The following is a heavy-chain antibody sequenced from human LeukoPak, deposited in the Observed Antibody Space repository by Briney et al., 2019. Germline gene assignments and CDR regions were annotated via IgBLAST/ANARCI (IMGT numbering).Heavy chain of an antibody. J-gene: IGHJ4*02. CDR2: INNSGGGT. Sequence: PGGSLRLSCAASGFTFSSYVMSWVRQAPGKGLECVSTINNSGGGTYYTDSVKGRFTISRDNSKNTPYLQMNSLRAEDTAVYYCAKAFAAADTHYWGQGTLVTVSS. CDR3: AKAFAAADTHY. D-gene: IGHD6-13*01. V-gene: IGHV3-23*01. CDR1: GFTFSSYV.